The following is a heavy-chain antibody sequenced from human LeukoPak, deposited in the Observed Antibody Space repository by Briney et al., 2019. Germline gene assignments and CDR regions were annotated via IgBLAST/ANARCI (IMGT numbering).Heavy chain of an antibody. Sequence: SQTLSLTCTVSGGSISSGSYYWSWIRQPAGKGLEWIGRIYTSGSTNYNPSLKSRVTISVDTSKNQFSLKLSSVTAADTAVYYCARVAPSWYSGSSSWFDPWGQGTLVTVSS. J-gene: IGHJ5*02. CDR3: ARVAPSWYSGSSSWFDP. CDR1: GGSISSGSYY. CDR2: IYTSGST. D-gene: IGHD6-6*01. V-gene: IGHV4-61*02.